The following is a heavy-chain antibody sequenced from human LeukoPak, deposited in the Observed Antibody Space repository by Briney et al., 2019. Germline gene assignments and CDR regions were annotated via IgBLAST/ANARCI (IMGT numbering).Heavy chain of an antibody. V-gene: IGHV3-21*01. CDR3: ARDYYGDYYFDY. Sequence: PGGSLRLSCEASGFTFTTYSMNWVCQAPGKGLEWVSSISSSGSYIYFADSVKGRFTISRDNAKNSLYLQMNSLRAEDTAVYYCARDYYGDYYFDYWGQGTLVTVSS. CDR1: GFTFTTYS. CDR2: ISSSGSYI. D-gene: IGHD4-17*01. J-gene: IGHJ4*02.